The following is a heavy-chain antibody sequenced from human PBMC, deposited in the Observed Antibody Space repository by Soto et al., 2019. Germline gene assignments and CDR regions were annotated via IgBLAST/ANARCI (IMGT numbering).Heavy chain of an antibody. CDR3: QAVSWFRGLDV. CDR2: TYYRSNWPN. V-gene: IGHV6-1*01. D-gene: IGHD3-9*01. J-gene: IGHJ6*02. CDR1: GDSVSSIRAA. Sequence: PSQTLSLTCAISGDSVSSIRAAWNWIRPSPSRGLEWLGRTYYRSNWPNDYAVSVKSRITINPHTSKNQFSLQLYSVTPEDTAVYDCQAVSWFRGLDVWGQGTPVTVSS.